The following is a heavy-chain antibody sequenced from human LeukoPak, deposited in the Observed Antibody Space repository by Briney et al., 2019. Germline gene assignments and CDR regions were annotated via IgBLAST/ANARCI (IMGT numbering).Heavy chain of an antibody. CDR1: GGSFTGFY. D-gene: IGHD2-8*01. CDR2: IYYTGTS. Sequence: SETLSLTCSVSGGSFTGFYWTWLRQSPGKGLEWIGYIYYTGTSNYNPSLKSRVAISIDTSKNQFSLKLNSVTTADTAVYFCARPNGGHGGRGAFDIWGQGTMVIVSS. J-gene: IGHJ3*02. V-gene: IGHV4-59*01. CDR3: ARPNGGHGGRGAFDI.